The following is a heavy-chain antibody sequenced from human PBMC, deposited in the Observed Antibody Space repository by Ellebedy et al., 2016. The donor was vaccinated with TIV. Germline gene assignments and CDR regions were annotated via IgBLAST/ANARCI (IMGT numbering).Heavy chain of an antibody. J-gene: IGHJ6*02. V-gene: IGHV4-59*08. D-gene: IGHD3-3*01. CDR1: GGSISSYY. CDR2: IYYSGST. Sequence: MPSETLSLTCTVSGGSISSYYWSWIRQPPGKGLEWIGYIYYSGSTNYNPSLKSRVTISVDTSKNQFSLKLSSVTAADTAVYYCARHYETGTYYYGMDVWGQGTTVTVSS. CDR3: ARHYETGTYYYGMDV.